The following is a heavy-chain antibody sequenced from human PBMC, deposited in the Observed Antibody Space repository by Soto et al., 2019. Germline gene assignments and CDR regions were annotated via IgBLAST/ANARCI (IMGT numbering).Heavy chain of an antibody. V-gene: IGHV3-74*01. CDR3: ARSPNGYSYGDS. CDR2: INSDGSST. J-gene: IGHJ5*01. Sequence: EVQLVESGGGLVQPGGSLRLSCAASGFTSSYFHWVRQPPGKGLVWVSRINSDGSSTSYADSVKGRFTISRDKAKNTLYLQMDSLRAEDTAVYYCARSPNGYSYGDSWGQGTLVTVSS. D-gene: IGHD5-18*01. CDR1: GFTSSYF.